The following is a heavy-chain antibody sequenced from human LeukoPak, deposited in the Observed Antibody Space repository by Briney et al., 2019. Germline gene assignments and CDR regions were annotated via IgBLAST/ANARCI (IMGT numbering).Heavy chain of an antibody. CDR1: GFTVSSNS. V-gene: IGHV3-53*01. D-gene: IGHD2-15*01. J-gene: IGHJ4*02. Sequence: GGSLRLSCAASGFTVSSNSWSWVRQAPGKGLEWVSFIYSGGNTHYSDSVKGRFTISRDNSKNTLYLQMNSLRAEDTAIYYCARRAGEYSHPYDYWGQGTLVTVSS. CDR3: ARRAGEYSHPYDY. CDR2: IYSGGNT.